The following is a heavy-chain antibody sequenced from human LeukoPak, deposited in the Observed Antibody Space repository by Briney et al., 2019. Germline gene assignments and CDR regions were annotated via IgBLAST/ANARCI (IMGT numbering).Heavy chain of an antibody. V-gene: IGHV3-21*01. J-gene: IGHJ6*03. CDR3: ARDATLRYFDWLLFGYMDV. Sequence: GGSLSLFCTVCGFTFSSYSMNCVRQARGKGLECVSYISSSSSYIFYADSVKGRFTISRDNAKNSLYLQMNSLSAEDTAVYYCARDATLRYFDWLLFGYMDVWGKGTTVTVSS. D-gene: IGHD3-9*01. CDR2: ISSSSSYI. CDR1: GFTFSSYS.